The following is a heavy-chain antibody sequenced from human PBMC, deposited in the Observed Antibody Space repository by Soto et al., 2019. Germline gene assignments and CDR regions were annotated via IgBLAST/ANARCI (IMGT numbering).Heavy chain of an antibody. CDR3: ARTFSLGNCYVFDS. CDR2: IY. V-gene: IGHV4-59*01. J-gene: IGHJ4*02. D-gene: IGHD3-16*01. CDR1: GGSISDFY. Sequence: SETLSLTCTVTGGSISDFYWSWIRQPPGKGLEWIGYIYNYNPTLKSRVTISLDTSKNQFSLMLSSVTAADTAVYYCARTFSLGNCYVFDSWGQGTLVTVS.